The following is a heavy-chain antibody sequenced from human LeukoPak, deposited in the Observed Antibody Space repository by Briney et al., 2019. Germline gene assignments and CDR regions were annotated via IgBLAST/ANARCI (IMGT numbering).Heavy chain of an antibody. CDR3: ARGSRDYGDYVYDY. V-gene: IGHV1-69*05. J-gene: IGHJ4*02. CDR2: IIPIFGTA. CDR1: GGTFSSYA. Sequence: SSVKVSXKASGGTFSSYAISWVRQAPGQGLEWMGRIIPIFGTANYAQKFQGRVMITTDESTSTANMELSSLRSEDTAVYYCARGSRDYGDYVYDYWGQGTLVTVSS. D-gene: IGHD4-17*01.